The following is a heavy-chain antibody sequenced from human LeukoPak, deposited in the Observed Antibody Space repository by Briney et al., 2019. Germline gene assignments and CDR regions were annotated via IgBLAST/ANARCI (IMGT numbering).Heavy chain of an antibody. V-gene: IGHV3-23*01. Sequence: PGGSLRLSCAASGFTFSSYAMSWVRQAPGKGLEWVSAISGSGGSTYYADSVKGRFTISRDNSKNTLYLQMNSLRAEDTAVYYCAKVGRITMIVVVLYYFDYWGQGTLVTVSS. CDR3: AKVGRITMIVVVLYYFDY. CDR1: GFTFSSYA. J-gene: IGHJ4*02. D-gene: IGHD3-22*01. CDR2: ISGSGGST.